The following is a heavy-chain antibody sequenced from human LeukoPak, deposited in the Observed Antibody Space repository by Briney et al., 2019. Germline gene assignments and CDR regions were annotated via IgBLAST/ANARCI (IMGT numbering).Heavy chain of an antibody. Sequence: SETLSLTCTVSGGSISSSSYYWGWIRQPPGKGLEWIGSIYYSGSTYYNPSLKSRVTISVDTSKNQFSLKLSSVTAADTAVYYCARVGGSSWPFDYWGQGTLVTVSS. J-gene: IGHJ4*02. CDR3: ARVGGSSWPFDY. CDR2: IYYSGST. CDR1: GGSISSSSYY. V-gene: IGHV4-39*01. D-gene: IGHD6-13*01.